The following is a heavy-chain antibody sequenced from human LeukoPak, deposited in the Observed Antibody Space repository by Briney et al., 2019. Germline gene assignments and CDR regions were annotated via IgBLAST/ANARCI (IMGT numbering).Heavy chain of an antibody. V-gene: IGHV3-30*04. Sequence: PGGSLRLSCVASGFTFNSYAMHWVRQAPGKGLEWVAIISYDGSNKYYADSVKGRFTISRDNAKNSLYLQMNSLRAEDTAVYYCAELGITMIGGVWGKGTTVTISS. CDR1: GFTFNSYA. J-gene: IGHJ6*04. D-gene: IGHD3-10*02. CDR2: ISYDGSNK. CDR3: AELGITMIGGV.